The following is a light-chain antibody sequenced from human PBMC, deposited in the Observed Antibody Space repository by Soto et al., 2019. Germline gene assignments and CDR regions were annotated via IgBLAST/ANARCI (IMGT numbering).Light chain of an antibody. V-gene: IGKV1-39*01. CDR1: QSISSY. Sequence: DIQMTQSPSSLSASVGDRVTITCRASQSISSYLNWYQQKPGKAPKLLIYAASSLQSGVPSRFSGSGSGTDFTLTISSLQPEDFATYYCQRSYSTPPFGPGTKVDIK. J-gene: IGKJ3*01. CDR2: AAS. CDR3: QRSYSTPP.